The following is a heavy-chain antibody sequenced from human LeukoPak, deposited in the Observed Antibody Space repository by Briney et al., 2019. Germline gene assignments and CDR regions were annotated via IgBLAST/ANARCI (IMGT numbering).Heavy chain of an antibody. J-gene: IGHJ4*02. CDR3: VRVSSSWFRFDY. CDR2: IYYTGST. Sequence: SETLSLTCTVSGGSISSYYWSWIRQPPGKGLEWIGYIYYTGSTNYNPSLKSRVTISVDTSENQFSLKLSSVTAADTAVYYCVRVSSSWFRFDYWGQGTLVTVSS. V-gene: IGHV4-59*01. CDR1: GGSISSYY. D-gene: IGHD6-13*01.